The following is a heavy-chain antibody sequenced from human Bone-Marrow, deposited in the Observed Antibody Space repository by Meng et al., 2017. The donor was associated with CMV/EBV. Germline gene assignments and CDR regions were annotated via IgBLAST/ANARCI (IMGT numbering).Heavy chain of an antibody. CDR3: ARVGRGILTGYYLGNYGMDV. Sequence: GESLKISCAASGFTFSSYWMSWVRQAPGKGLEWVANIKQDGSEKYYVDSVKGRFTISRDNARISLYLQMNSLRAEDTAVYYCARVGRGILTGYYLGNYGMDVWGQGTTVTVSS. CDR2: IKQDGSEK. V-gene: IGHV3-7*01. D-gene: IGHD3-9*01. CDR1: GFTFSSYW. J-gene: IGHJ6*02.